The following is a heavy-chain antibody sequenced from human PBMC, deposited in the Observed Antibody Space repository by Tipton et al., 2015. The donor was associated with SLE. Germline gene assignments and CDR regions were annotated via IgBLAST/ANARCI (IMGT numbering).Heavy chain of an antibody. V-gene: IGHV4-39*01. J-gene: IGHJ4*02. CDR3: AGTSSSGWYVIDY. CDR1: GGSFTSTPYY. CDR2: THYSGTT. D-gene: IGHD6-19*01. Sequence: TLSLTCIVSGGSFTSTPYYGGWIRQSPEKGLEWIGSTHYSGTTYYNPPLQSRVTMSMDTSKSQFSLKLSSVTASDMAEYYCAGTSSSGWYVIDYWGQGTLVTVSS.